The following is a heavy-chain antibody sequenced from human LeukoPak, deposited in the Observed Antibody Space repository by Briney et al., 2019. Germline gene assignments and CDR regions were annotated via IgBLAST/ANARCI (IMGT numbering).Heavy chain of an antibody. CDR1: GGSISSGDYY. Sequence: SETLSLTCTVSGGSISSGDYYWSWIRQPPGKGLEWIGYIYYSGSTYYNPSLKSRVTISVDTSKNQFSLKLSSVTAADTAVYYCARASRLWCGEFHTYDAFDIWGQGTMVTVSS. J-gene: IGHJ3*02. CDR3: ARASRLWCGEFHTYDAFDI. V-gene: IGHV4-30-4*08. D-gene: IGHD3-10*01. CDR2: IYYSGST.